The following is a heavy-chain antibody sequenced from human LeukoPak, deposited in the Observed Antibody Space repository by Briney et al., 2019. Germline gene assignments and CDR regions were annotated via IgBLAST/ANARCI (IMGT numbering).Heavy chain of an antibody. D-gene: IGHD3-10*01. Sequence: GGSLRLSCAASGFTFSSYGMHWVRQAPGKGLEWVAVISYDGSNKYYADSVKGRFTISRDNSKNTLYLQMNSLRAEDTAVYYCAKTGSGSSQTDYYYYMDVWGKGTTVTVSS. CDR1: GFTFSSYG. CDR3: AKTGSGSSQTDYYYYMDV. V-gene: IGHV3-30*18. J-gene: IGHJ6*03. CDR2: ISYDGSNK.